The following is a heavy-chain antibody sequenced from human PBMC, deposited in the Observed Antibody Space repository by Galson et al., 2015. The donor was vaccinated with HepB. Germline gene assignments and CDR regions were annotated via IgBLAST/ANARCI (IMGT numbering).Heavy chain of an antibody. D-gene: IGHD6-13*01. CDR2: IRSKATNFAA. V-gene: IGHV3-73*01. CDR3: VRSGDFSRYSSR. Sequence: SLRLSCAASGFTFSGSAIHWVRQASGKGPEWIGHIRSKATNFAALYVPSLKVRFAISRDDSKNLAYLHMRSLKTDDTAVYYCVRSGDFSRYSSRWGQGTLVTVSS. J-gene: IGHJ4*02. CDR1: GFTFSGSA.